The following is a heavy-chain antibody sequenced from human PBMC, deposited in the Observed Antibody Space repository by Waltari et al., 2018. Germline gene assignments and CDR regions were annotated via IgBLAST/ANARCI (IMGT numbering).Heavy chain of an antibody. CDR1: GYSFTSYW. V-gene: IGHV5-51*01. CDR2: IFPCDADT. Sequence: EVQLVQSGAEVKKPGESLKISCKGSGYSFTSYWIGWVSQMPGKGLEWMGLIFPCDADTKYLPSFQGQVTISADKSISTAYLQWSSLKASDTAMYYCARHGLRDCTNGVCSFQGMDVWGQGTTVTVSS. D-gene: IGHD2-8*01. J-gene: IGHJ6*02. CDR3: ARHGLRDCTNGVCSFQGMDV.